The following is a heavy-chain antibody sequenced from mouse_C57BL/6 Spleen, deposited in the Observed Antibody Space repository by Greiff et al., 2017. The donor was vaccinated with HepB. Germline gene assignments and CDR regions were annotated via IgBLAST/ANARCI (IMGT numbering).Heavy chain of an antibody. Sequence: QVQLQQSGAELARPGASVKLSCKASGYTFTSYGISWVKQRTGQGLEWIGEIYPRSGNTYYNEKFKGKATLTADKSSSTAYMELRSLTSEDSAVYFCARSRLLQDYYAMDYWGQGTSVTVSS. CDR2: IYPRSGNT. CDR1: GYTFTSYG. CDR3: ARSRLLQDYYAMDY. D-gene: IGHD2-3*01. V-gene: IGHV1-81*01. J-gene: IGHJ4*01.